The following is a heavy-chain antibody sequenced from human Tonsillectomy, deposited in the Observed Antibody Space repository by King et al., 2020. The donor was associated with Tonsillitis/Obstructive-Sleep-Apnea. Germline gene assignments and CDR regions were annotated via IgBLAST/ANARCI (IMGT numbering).Heavy chain of an antibody. J-gene: IGHJ3*02. CDR2: IYDSGST. Sequence: VQLQESGPGLVKPPETLSLTCTVSGGSISSYYWSWIRQPPGKGLEWIGYIYDSGSTNYNPSLKSRVTISVDTSKNPFSLKLSSVTAADTAVYYCARDMVLEAGGDAFDIWGHGTMVTVSS. V-gene: IGHV4-59*01. CDR1: GGSISSYY. D-gene: IGHD2-8*01. CDR3: ARDMVLEAGGDAFDI.